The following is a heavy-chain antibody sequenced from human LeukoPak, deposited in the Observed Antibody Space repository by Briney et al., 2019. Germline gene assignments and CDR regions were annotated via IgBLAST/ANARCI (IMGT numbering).Heavy chain of an antibody. CDR2: IYSGGST. D-gene: IGHD3-22*01. J-gene: IGHJ4*02. CDR3: AKDREDYYDSSGLDY. Sequence: PGGSLRLSCAASGFTVSSNYMSWVRQAPGKGLEWVSVIYSGGSTYYADSVKGRFTISRDNSKNTLYLQMNSLRAEDTAVYYCAKDREDYYDSSGLDYWGQGTLVTVSS. V-gene: IGHV3-53*05. CDR1: GFTVSSNY.